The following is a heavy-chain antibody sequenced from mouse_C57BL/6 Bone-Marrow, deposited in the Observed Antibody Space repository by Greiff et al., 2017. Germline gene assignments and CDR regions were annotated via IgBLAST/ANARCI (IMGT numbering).Heavy chain of an antibody. CDR1: GFTFSDYG. J-gene: IGHJ4*01. V-gene: IGHV5-15*04. CDR2: ISNLAYSI. CDR3: ARKPPYYFFMDY. Sequence: EVMLVESGGGLVQPGGSLKLSCAASGFTFSDYGMAWVRQAPRKGPEWVAFISNLAYSIYYADTVTGRFTISRENAKNTLYLEMSSLRSEDTAMDYCARKPPYYFFMDYWGQGTSVTVSS. D-gene: IGHD2-10*01.